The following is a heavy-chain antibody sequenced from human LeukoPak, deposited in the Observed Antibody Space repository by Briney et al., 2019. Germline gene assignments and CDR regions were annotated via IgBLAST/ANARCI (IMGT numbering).Heavy chain of an antibody. CDR1: GFTFSSYW. Sequence: PGGSLRLSCAASGFTFSSYWMHWVRQAPGKGLVWVSRISSDGSSTSYADSVRGRFTISRDNAKNTLYLQMNRLRAEDTAVYYCARVIGYCSGGSCYRSLYYYGMDVWGQGTTVTVSS. J-gene: IGHJ6*02. D-gene: IGHD2-15*01. V-gene: IGHV3-74*01. CDR2: ISSDGSST. CDR3: ARVIGYCSGGSCYRSLYYYGMDV.